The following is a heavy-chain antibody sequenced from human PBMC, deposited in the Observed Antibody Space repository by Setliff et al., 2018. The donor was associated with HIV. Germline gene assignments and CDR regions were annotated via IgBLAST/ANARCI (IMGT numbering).Heavy chain of an antibody. Sequence: SETLSLTCDVSGVSINSGDYSWNWIRQPAGKRLEWIGHVHSNGFKNYNSSLESRVDISVDTSKDQISLKVDSVTAADTAMYFCARGVVGSYYDYVNIYYHDYIDLWGKGTTVTVSS. V-gene: IGHV4-61*09. D-gene: IGHD2-15*01. J-gene: IGHJ6*03. CDR2: VHSNGFK. CDR1: GVSINSGDYS. CDR3: ARGVVGSYYDYVNIYYHDYIDL.